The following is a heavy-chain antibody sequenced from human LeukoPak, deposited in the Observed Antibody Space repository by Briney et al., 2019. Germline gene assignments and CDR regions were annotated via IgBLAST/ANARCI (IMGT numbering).Heavy chain of an antibody. CDR3: ARDPFEGATPDYFDY. J-gene: IGHJ4*02. V-gene: IGHV3-33*01. CDR2: IWYDGSNK. D-gene: IGHD1-26*01. Sequence: GGSLRLSRAASRFTFSNYGMHWVRQAPGKGLEWVAVIWYDGSNKYYADSVKGRFTISRDNSKNTLYLQMNSLRAEDTAVYYCARDPFEGATPDYFDYWGQGTMVTVSS. CDR1: RFTFSNYG.